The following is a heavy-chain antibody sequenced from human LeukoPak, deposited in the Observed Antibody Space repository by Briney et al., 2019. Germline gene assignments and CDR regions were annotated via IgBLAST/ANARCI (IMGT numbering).Heavy chain of an antibody. CDR3: VRDPSITASGVYFDD. D-gene: IGHD1-20*01. Sequence: SETLSLTCSVSGDSVTSYYWNWIRQPPGKGLEWIGYIYYSGSTKYNPSLKSRATISIDTSKNQFSLKVKSVTAADTAVYYCVRDPSITASGVYFDDWGQGTLVTVSS. V-gene: IGHV4-59*02. J-gene: IGHJ4*02. CDR2: IYYSGST. CDR1: GDSVTSYY.